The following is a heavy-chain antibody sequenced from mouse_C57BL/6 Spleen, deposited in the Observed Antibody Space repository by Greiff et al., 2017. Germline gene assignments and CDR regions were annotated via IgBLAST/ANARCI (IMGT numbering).Heavy chain of an antibody. V-gene: IGHV1-64*01. CDR2: IHPNSGST. Sequence: QVQLQQPGAELVKPGASVKLSCKASGYTFTSYWMHWVKQRPGQGLEWIGMIHPNSGSTNYNEKFKSQATLTVDKSSSTAYMQLSSLTSEDSAVYYCARDYYGSSNFDYWGQGTTLTVSS. CDR3: ARDYYGSSNFDY. J-gene: IGHJ2*01. CDR1: GYTFTSYW. D-gene: IGHD1-1*01.